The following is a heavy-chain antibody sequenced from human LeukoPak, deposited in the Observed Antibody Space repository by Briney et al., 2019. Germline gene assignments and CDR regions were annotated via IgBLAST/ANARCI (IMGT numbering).Heavy chain of an antibody. V-gene: IGHV4-34*01. CDR2: INHSGST. Sequence: PSETLSLTCAVYGGSFSGYYWRWIRQPPGKGLEWIGEINHSGSTNYNPSLKSRVTISVDTSKNQFSLKLSSVTAADTAVYYCAREDCSSTSCYTGWFDPWGQGTLVTVSS. D-gene: IGHD2-2*02. CDR1: GGSFSGYY. J-gene: IGHJ5*02. CDR3: AREDCSSTSCYTGWFDP.